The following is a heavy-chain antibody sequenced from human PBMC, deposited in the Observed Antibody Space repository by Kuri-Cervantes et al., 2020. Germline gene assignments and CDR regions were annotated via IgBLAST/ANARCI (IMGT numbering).Heavy chain of an antibody. D-gene: IGHD3-10*01. Sequence: GGSLRLSCAASGFTFSSYGMHWVRQAPGKGLEWVAVIWYDGSNKYYADSVKGRFTISRDNSKNTLYLQMNSLRAEDTAVYYCARDALYGSGSLYYGMDVWGQGTTVTVSS. CDR3: ARDALYGSGSLYYGMDV. CDR1: GFTFSSYG. J-gene: IGHJ6*02. CDR2: IWYDGSNK. V-gene: IGHV3-33*01.